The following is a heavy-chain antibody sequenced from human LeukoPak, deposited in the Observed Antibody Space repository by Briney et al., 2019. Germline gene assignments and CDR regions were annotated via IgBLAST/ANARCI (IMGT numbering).Heavy chain of an antibody. Sequence: PGESLRLSCAASGFIFSNYAMMWVRQAPGKGLEWVSSVTGSGGGTFYADSVKGRFTISRDNSQNTLYLQMNSLGAEDTAVYYCAKGAASALVDWFDPWGQGTLVTVSS. CDR2: VTGSGGGT. CDR1: GFIFSNYA. CDR3: AKGAASALVDWFDP. J-gene: IGHJ5*02. V-gene: IGHV3-23*01. D-gene: IGHD6-25*01.